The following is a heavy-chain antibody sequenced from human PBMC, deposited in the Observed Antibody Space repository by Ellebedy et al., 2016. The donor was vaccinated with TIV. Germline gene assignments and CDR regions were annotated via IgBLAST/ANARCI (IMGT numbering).Heavy chain of an antibody. CDR1: GYTFTSYD. D-gene: IGHD3-16*02. V-gene: IGHV1-8*01. J-gene: IGHJ4*02. CDR3: TKGGSENVGASYLDY. CDR2: MQLGSGNT. Sequence: AASVKVSCKPSGYTFTSYDINWVRQAAGQGLDYLGWMQLGSGNTGYAQKFEGRVTMTRDTSTGTAYMELNSLRSEDTAVYYCTKGGSENVGASYLDYWGLGILVTVSS.